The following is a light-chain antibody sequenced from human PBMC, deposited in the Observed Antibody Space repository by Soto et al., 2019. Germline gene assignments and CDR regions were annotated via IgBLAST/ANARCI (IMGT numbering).Light chain of an antibody. CDR1: SSNLGAGYD. CDR2: GNR. CDR3: QAYDYSLTASV. V-gene: IGLV1-40*01. J-gene: IGLJ3*02. Sequence: QSVLTQPPSVSGAPGQRVTLSCTGNSSNLGAGYDVHWYQQLPGAAPKLVIFGNRNRPSGVPELFSGSKSVTSASLAIAGLPAEDEVDYYCQAYDYSLTASVFGGGTQLTVL.